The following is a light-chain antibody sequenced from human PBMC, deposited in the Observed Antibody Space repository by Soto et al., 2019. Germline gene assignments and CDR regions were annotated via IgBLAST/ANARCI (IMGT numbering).Light chain of an antibody. CDR2: EVS. V-gene: IGLV2-8*01. CDR1: SSDVGGYNY. Sequence: QSMLTPPPSASGSPGQSVTISCTGTSSDVGGYNYVSWYQQHPGKAPKLMIYEVSKRPSGVPDRFSGSKSGNTASLTVSGLQAEDEADYYCSSYAGSNNWVFGGGTKVTVL. CDR3: SSYAGSNNWV. J-gene: IGLJ3*02.